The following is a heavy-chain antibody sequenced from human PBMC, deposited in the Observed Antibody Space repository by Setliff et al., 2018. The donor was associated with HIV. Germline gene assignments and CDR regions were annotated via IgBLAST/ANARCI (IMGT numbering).Heavy chain of an antibody. CDR3: ARAGGSLSDFDI. D-gene: IGHD3-16*01. J-gene: IGHJ3*02. V-gene: IGHV1-46*01. CDR2: INPRGGST. CDR1: GYTFTSYY. Sequence: ASVKVSCKASGYTFTSYYIHWVRQAPGQGLEWMGIINPRGGSTNYAQKVQDRVTMTRDTSTTTVYMDLRSLRSEDTAVYYCARAGGSLSDFDIWGQGTVVTVSS.